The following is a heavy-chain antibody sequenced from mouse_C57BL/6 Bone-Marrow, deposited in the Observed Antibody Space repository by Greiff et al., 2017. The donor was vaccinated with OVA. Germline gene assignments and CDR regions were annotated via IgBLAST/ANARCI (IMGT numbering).Heavy chain of an antibody. V-gene: IGHV1-69*01. CDR3: ARLGYYGSTLYAMDY. D-gene: IGHD1-1*01. CDR1: GYTFTSYW. J-gene: IGHJ4*01. CDR2: IDPSDSYT. Sequence: QVQLKQPGAELVMPGASVKLSCKASGYTFTSYWMHWVKQRPGQGLEWIGEIDPSDSYTNYNQKFKGKSTLTVDKSSSTAYMQLSSLTSEDSAVYNCARLGYYGSTLYAMDYWGQGTSVTVSS.